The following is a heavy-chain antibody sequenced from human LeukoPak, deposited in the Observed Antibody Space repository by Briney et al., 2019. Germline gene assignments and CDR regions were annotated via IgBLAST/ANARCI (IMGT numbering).Heavy chain of an antibody. V-gene: IGHV3-30*03. CDR2: ISHDGSNK. CDR3: ARDPLDC. CDR1: GFIFSSYG. Sequence: PGGSLRLSCSASGFIFSSYGMHWVRQAPGKGLEWVAAISHDGSNKYYADFVKGRFTISRDNAKNSLYLQMNSLRAEDTAVYYCARDPLDCWGQGTLVTVSS. J-gene: IGHJ4*02.